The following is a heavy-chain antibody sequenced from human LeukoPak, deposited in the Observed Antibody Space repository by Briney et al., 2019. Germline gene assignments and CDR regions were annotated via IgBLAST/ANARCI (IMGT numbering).Heavy chain of an antibody. J-gene: IGHJ4*02. V-gene: IGHV4-39*07. CDR3: TAERAGTIVDY. D-gene: IGHD1-1*01. CDR2: IHHNGVT. Sequence: PSETLSLTCIVSGDSIISDTYYWGWIRQPPGRGLEWIGSIHHNGVTFYNPPLKTRATVSVDTSKNQFSLKLISVTAADTAVYYCTAERAGTIVDYWGQGTLVTVSS. CDR1: GDSIISDTYY.